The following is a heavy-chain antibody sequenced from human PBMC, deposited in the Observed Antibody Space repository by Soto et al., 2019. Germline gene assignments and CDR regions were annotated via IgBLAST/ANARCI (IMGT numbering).Heavy chain of an antibody. Sequence: GGSLRLSCAASGFTFSSYSMNWVRQAPGKGLEWVSYISSSSSTIYYADSVKGRFTISRDNAKNSLYLQMNSLRDEDTAVYYCARDHPPPLFLEWLLPLDYWGQGTLVTVSS. CDR1: GFTFSSYS. V-gene: IGHV3-48*02. CDR3: ARDHPPPLFLEWLLPLDY. D-gene: IGHD3-3*01. CDR2: ISSSSSTI. J-gene: IGHJ4*02.